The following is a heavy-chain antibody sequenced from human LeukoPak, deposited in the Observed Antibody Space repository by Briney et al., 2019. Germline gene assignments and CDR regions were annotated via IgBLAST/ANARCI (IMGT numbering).Heavy chain of an antibody. J-gene: IGHJ4*02. CDR1: EYTLTGYY. CDR3: ARALTSMGSGPGFDY. D-gene: IGHD6-19*01. CDR2: INPNSGGT. Sequence: SVKVSCKASEYTLTGYYMHWVRQAPGQGLEWMGWINPNSGGTNYAQKFQGRVTMTRDTSISTAYMELSRLRSDDTAVYYCARALTSMGSGPGFDYWGQGTLVTVSS. V-gene: IGHV1-2*02.